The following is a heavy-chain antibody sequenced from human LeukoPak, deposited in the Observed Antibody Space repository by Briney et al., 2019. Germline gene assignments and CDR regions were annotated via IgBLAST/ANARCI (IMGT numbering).Heavy chain of an antibody. CDR1: GFTFSSYA. CDR2: ISYDGSNK. Sequence: GGSLRLSCAASGFTFSSYAMHWVRRAPGKGLEWVAVISYDGSNKYYADSVKGRFTISRDNSKNTLYLQMNSLRAEDTAVYYCARDESSGWYYFDYWGQGTLVTVSS. V-gene: IGHV3-30-3*01. CDR3: ARDESSGWYYFDY. J-gene: IGHJ4*02. D-gene: IGHD6-19*01.